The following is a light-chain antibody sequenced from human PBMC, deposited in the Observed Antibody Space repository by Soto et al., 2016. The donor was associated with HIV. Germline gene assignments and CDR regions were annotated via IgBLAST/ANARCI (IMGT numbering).Light chain of an antibody. CDR2: DDS. Sequence: SYELTQPLSVSVAPGKTAKIPCAGDNIGSKSVHWYQQKPGQAPVLVVYDDSDRPSGIPERFSGSHSGNTATLTISRVEAGDEADYYCQVWDSTSDHYVFGTGTKVTVL. CDR1: NIGSKS. J-gene: IGLJ1*01. V-gene: IGLV3-21*03. CDR3: QVWDSTSDHYV.